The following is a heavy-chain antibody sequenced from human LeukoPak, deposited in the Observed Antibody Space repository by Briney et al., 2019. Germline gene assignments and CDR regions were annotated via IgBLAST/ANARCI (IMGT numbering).Heavy chain of an antibody. D-gene: IGHD6-13*01. CDR3: ARQRSGIAAAVDY. CDR2: ISTSGST. V-gene: IGHV4-61*02. Sequence: SETLSLTCTVSGDSISGANYYWTWIRQPADKGLEWIGRISTSGSTNYNPSLKSRVTMSVDTSKNQFSLKLSSVTAADTAVYYCARQRSGIAAAVDYWGQGTLVTVSS. CDR1: GDSISGANYY. J-gene: IGHJ4*02.